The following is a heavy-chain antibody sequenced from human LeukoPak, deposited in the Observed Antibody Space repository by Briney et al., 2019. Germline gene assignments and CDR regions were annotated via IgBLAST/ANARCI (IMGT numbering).Heavy chain of an antibody. CDR2: MNPNSGNT. CDR1: GYTFTSYD. Sequence: ASVKVSCKASGYTFTSYDINWVRQATGQGLEWMGWMNPNSGNTGYAQKFQGRVTMTRNTSIGTAYMELSSLRSEDTAVYYCARSAFDCSGGSCYTPPDYWGQGTLVTVSS. J-gene: IGHJ4*02. V-gene: IGHV1-8*01. CDR3: ARSAFDCSGGSCYTPPDY. D-gene: IGHD2-15*01.